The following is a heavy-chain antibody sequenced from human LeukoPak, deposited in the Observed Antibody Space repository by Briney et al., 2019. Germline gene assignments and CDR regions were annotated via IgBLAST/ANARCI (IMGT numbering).Heavy chain of an antibody. Sequence: PGGSLRLSCAASGFTFSSYSMNWVRQAPGKGLEWVSYISSSSSTIYYADSVKGRFTISRDNAKNSLYLQMNSLRAEDTAVYYCASRSAFDIWGQGTMVTVSS. V-gene: IGHV3-48*04. CDR2: ISSSSSTI. CDR1: GFTFSSYS. CDR3: ASRSAFDI. J-gene: IGHJ3*02.